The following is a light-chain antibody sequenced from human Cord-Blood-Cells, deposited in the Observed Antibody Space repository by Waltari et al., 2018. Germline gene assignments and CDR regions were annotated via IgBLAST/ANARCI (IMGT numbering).Light chain of an antibody. CDR3: QQSYSTPWT. CDR2: AAS. CDR1: QSISSY. Sequence: DIQMTQSPSSLSASVGERVTITCRASQSISSYVNWYQQKTGKAPKHLIYAASSLQSGVPSRFRGSGSGTDFTLTISSLQPEDFATYYCQQSYSTPWTFGQGTKVEIK. V-gene: IGKV1-39*01. J-gene: IGKJ1*01.